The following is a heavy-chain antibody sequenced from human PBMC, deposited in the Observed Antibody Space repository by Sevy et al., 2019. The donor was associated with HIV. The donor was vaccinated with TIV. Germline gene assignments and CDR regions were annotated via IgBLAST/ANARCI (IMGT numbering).Heavy chain of an antibody. J-gene: IGHJ4*02. D-gene: IGHD3-10*01. CDR1: GYTFTSHG. V-gene: IGHV1-18*01. CDR3: ARDLPPLDYYGSGSYYTSDY. Sequence: ASVKVSCKASGYTFTSHGISWVRQAPGQGLEWVGWIGTYNDDTKYAQKVQGRVTMTTDTSTTTVFMELRSLRSDDTAIYYCARDLPPLDYYGSGSYYTSDYWGQGTLVTVSS. CDR2: IGTYNDDT.